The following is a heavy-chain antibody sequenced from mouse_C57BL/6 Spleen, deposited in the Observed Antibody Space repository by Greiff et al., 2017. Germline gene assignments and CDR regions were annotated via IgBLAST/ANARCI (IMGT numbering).Heavy chain of an antibody. J-gene: IGHJ4*01. CDR2: IRSKSNNYAT. CDR1: GFSFNTYA. CDR3: VSYGYDDAMDY. Sequence: EVQVVESGGGLVQPKGSLKLSCAASGFSFNTYAMNWVRQAPGKGLEWVARIRSKSNNYATYYADSVKDRFTISRDDSESMLYLQMNNLKTEDTAMYYCVSYGYDDAMDYWGQGTSVTVSS. V-gene: IGHV10-1*01. D-gene: IGHD2-2*01.